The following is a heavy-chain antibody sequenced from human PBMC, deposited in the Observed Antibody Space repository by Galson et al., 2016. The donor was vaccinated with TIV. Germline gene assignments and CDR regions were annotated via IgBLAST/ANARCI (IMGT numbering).Heavy chain of an antibody. J-gene: IGHJ2*01. CDR3: ARMSPRAAAAARYFNL. CDR1: GFSASNTA. V-gene: IGHV3-23*01. Sequence: SLRLSCAASGFSASNTALSWVRQAPGKGLEWVSTISGSGGTSTYHADSVKGRFTVSRDIASNTVFLQMSSLRVDDTAVYYCARMSPRAAAAARYFNLWGRGTLLTVSS. CDR2: ISGSGGTST. D-gene: IGHD6-13*01.